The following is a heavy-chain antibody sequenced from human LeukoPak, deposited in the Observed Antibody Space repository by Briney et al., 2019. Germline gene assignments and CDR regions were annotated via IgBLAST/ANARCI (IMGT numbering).Heavy chain of an antibody. CDR3: ARLRSTTPPDY. CDR1: GGSFSSSSYY. D-gene: IGHD1-14*01. J-gene: IGHJ4*02. CDR2: IYYSGNT. Sequence: SETLSLTCTVSGGSFSSSSYYWGWIRPPPGKGLEWIGRIYYSGNTYYNPSLKSRVSISVDTSQNQFSLKLSSVTAADPAVYYCARLRSTTPPDYWGQGTLVTVSS. V-gene: IGHV4-39*01.